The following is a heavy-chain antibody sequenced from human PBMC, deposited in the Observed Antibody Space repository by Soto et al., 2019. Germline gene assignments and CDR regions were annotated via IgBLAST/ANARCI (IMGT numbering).Heavy chain of an antibody. V-gene: IGHV1-2*04. CDR1: GYTFTGYY. Sequence: ASVKVSCKASGYTFTGYYMHWVRQAPGQGLEWMGWINPNSGGTNYAQKFQGWVTMTRDTSISTAYMELSRLRSDDTAVYYCARESYYYDSSGPKPYYYYYGMDVRGQGTTVTVSS. D-gene: IGHD3-22*01. CDR3: ARESYYYDSSGPKPYYYYYGMDV. J-gene: IGHJ6*02. CDR2: INPNSGGT.